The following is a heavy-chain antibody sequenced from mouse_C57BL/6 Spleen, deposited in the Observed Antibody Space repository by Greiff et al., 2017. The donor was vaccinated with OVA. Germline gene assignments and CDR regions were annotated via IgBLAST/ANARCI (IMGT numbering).Heavy chain of an antibody. V-gene: IGHV5-9*01. D-gene: IGHD2-4*01. J-gene: IGHJ3*01. CDR1: GFTFSSYT. CDR2: ISGGGGNT. CDR3: ASHDYTWFAY. Sequence: EVHLVESGGGLVKPGGSLKLSCAASGFTFSSYTMSWVRQTPEKRLEWVATISGGGGNTYYPDSVKGRFTISRDNAKNTLYLQMSSLRSEDTALYYCASHDYTWFAYWGRGTLVTVSA.